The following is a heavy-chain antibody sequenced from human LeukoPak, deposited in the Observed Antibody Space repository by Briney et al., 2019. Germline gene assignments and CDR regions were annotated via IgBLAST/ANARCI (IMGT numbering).Heavy chain of an antibody. CDR3: ARDYYDSSGPWPYFDY. CDR1: EFTFSSYW. Sequence: GGSLRLSCAASEFTFSSYWMSWVRQAPGKGPEWVANIKQDGSEKYYVDSVKGRFTISRDNAKNSLYLQMNSLRAEDTAVYYCARDYYDSSGPWPYFDYWGQGTLVTVSS. J-gene: IGHJ4*02. D-gene: IGHD3-22*01. V-gene: IGHV3-7*01. CDR2: IKQDGSEK.